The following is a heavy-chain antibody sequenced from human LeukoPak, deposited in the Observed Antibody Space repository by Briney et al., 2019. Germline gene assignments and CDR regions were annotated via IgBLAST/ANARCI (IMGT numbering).Heavy chain of an antibody. CDR3: ARARRYGQLSDY. D-gene: IGHD2/OR15-2a*01. Sequence: SSETLSLTCSVSGGSISSYYWSWIRQPPGKGLEWIGYIYYSGSTNYNPSLKSRVTISVDTSKNQFSLKLSSVTAADTAVYYCARARRYGQLSDYWGQGTLVTVSS. V-gene: IGHV4-59*08. CDR2: IYYSGST. J-gene: IGHJ4*02. CDR1: GGSISSYY.